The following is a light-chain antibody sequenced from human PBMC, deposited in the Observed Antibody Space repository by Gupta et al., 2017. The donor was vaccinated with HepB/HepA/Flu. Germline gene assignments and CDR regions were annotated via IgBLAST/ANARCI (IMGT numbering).Light chain of an antibody. J-gene: IGKJ1*01. CDR3: QLYKSYPQT. Sequence: DIQMTQSPSSLSAYVGDRVTITCRASQDIRKCLAWFQQKPGKAPKSLIYDASSLQSGVPSKFSGSGSGTDFTLTINSLQPEDFATYSCQLYKSYPQTFGPGTKVEIK. CDR2: DAS. CDR1: QDIRKC. V-gene: IGKV1-16*02.